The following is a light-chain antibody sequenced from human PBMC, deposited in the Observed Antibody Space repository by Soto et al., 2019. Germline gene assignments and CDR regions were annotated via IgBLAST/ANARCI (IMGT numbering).Light chain of an antibody. CDR3: QQYGSSPRIT. Sequence: ELVLRQSPGTLSLSPGVSATLSSRGRQSVSSRYLAWYQQKPGQAPRLLIYAASSRATGIPDRFSGSGSGTDFTLTISRLEPEDLAVYYCQQYGSSPRITVGHGTRLEIK. CDR1: QSVSSRY. J-gene: IGKJ5*01. V-gene: IGKV3-20*01. CDR2: AAS.